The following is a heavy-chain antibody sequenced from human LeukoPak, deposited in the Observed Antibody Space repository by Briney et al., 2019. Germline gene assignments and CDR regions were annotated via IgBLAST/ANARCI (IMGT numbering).Heavy chain of an antibody. Sequence: GGSLRLSCAASGFTFSSYSMNWVRQAPGKGLEWVSDSVKGRFTISRDNAKNSLYLQVNSLRAEDTAVYYCARDFGGIGYCSSTSCFPLDYWGQGTLVTVSS. V-gene: IGHV3-48*01. CDR1: GFTFSSYS. CDR3: ARDFGGIGYCSSTSCFPLDY. D-gene: IGHD2-2*01. J-gene: IGHJ4*02.